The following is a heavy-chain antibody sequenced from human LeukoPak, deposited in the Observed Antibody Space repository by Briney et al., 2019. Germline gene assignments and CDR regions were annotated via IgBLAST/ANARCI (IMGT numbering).Heavy chain of an antibody. CDR3: ARTRDFWSAYFDY. CDR2: ILHSGST. Sequence: SETLSLTCAVSGVSITSDTYDWSWIRQPRGKGLEWIGYILHSGSTYHNPSLKSRVTISIDTSKSQFSLKLSSVTAADTAVYFCARTRDFWSAYFDYWGQGTLVTVSS. J-gene: IGHJ4*02. V-gene: IGHV4-30-2*01. CDR1: GVSITSDTYD. D-gene: IGHD3-3*01.